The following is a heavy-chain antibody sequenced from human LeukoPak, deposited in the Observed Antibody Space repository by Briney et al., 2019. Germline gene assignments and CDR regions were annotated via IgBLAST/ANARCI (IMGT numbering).Heavy chain of an antibody. D-gene: IGHD4-23*01. J-gene: IGHJ1*01. V-gene: IGHV4-4*07. CDR1: GGSITTYY. CDR3: ARAPYGGNQYFQH. CDR2: IYASGST. Sequence: SETLSLTCTVSGGSITTYYWSWVRQPAGKGLEWIGLIYASGSTTYNPSLKSRVTMSVDTSKNQSSLKLSSVTAADTAVYYCARAPYGGNQYFQHWGQATLVTVSS.